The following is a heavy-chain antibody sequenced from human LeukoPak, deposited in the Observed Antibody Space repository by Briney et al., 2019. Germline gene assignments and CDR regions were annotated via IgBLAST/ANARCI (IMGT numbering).Heavy chain of an antibody. CDR3: ARRRPRTLGFSSGWFDP. Sequence: PSETLSLTCAVYGGTFSGYYWSWIRQPPGKRLEWVGESNDSGGTNYNPSLKSRVTISADKSKNQVSLKLTSVTAADTAVYYCARRRPRTLGFSSGWFDPWGQGTLVTVSS. D-gene: IGHD6-19*01. CDR1: GGTFSGYY. CDR2: SNDSGGT. J-gene: IGHJ5*02. V-gene: IGHV4-34*01.